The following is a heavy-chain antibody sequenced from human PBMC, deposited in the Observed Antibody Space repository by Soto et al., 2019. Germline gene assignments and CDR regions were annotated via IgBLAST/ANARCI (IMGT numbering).Heavy chain of an antibody. J-gene: IGHJ4*02. V-gene: IGHV3-23*01. Sequence: EVEVLESGGGLVQPGGSLRLSCAASGFTFSAYVMSWVRQAPGKGLEWVSSITSSGGGTYYADSVKGRFTVSRDNSKNTVYLQMNSLTDEDTAVYYCAKLTAAWGEGTMVTVSS. D-gene: IGHD6-13*01. CDR3: AKLTAA. CDR2: ITSSGGGT. CDR1: GFTFSAYV.